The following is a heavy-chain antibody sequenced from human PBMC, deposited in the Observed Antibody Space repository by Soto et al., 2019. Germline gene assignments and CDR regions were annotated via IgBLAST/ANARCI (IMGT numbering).Heavy chain of an antibody. CDR2: SRNKANSYST. J-gene: IGHJ4*02. Sequence: EVQLVESGGGLVQPGGSLRLSCAASGFTFSDHYMGWVRQAPGKGLEWVGGSRNKANSYSTEYAASVKGRFTISSDDSMTAMFLQMNSLRTEDAAVYYCDKDLIHGGIHQPFDCLGQGTLVTVSS. CDR3: DKDLIHGGIHQPFDC. CDR1: GFTFSDHY. V-gene: IGHV3-72*01. D-gene: IGHD1-26*01.